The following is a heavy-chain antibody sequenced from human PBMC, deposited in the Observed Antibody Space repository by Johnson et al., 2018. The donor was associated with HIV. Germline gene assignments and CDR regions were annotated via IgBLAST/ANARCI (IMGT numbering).Heavy chain of an antibody. Sequence: EVLLLESGGGLVKPGVSLRLSCVASGFIFSNAGMSWVRQAPGKGLEWVGRIKSKTDGGTTDSAAPVKGRFTISRDDSKNTLYLQMNSLKTVDTAVYYCTTGISWFGAITFDIWGQGTMVTVSS. J-gene: IGHJ3*02. CDR3: TTGISWFGAITFDI. CDR1: GFIFSNAG. V-gene: IGHV3-15*01. D-gene: IGHD3-10*01. CDR2: IKSKTDGGTT.